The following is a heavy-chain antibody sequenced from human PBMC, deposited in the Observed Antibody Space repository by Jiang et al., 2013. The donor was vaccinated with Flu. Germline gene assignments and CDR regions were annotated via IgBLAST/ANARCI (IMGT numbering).Heavy chain of an antibody. CDR3: ARDRTDCGGDCSFPDY. J-gene: IGHJ4*02. CDR1: GGTFSSYT. V-gene: IGHV1-69*04. Sequence: SGAEVKKPGSSVKVSCKASGGTFSSYTISWVRQAPGQGLGWMGRIIPILGIANYAQKFQGRVTITADKSTSTAYMELSSLRSEDTAVYYCARDRTDCGGDCSFPDYWGQGTLVTVSS. CDR2: IIPILGIA. D-gene: IGHD2-21*02.